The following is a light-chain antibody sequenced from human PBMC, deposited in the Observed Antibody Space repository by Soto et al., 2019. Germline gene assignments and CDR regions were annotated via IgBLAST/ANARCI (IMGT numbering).Light chain of an antibody. CDR2: GAS. CDR1: QSVSSN. J-gene: IGKJ1*01. CDR3: QQYNNWPRT. Sequence: EIVIAQSPATLSVCPGERATLSCRASQSVSSNLAWYQPRTGQAPRLLIYGASTRATGIPARFSGSGSWTEFTLTISRLQSEDFAVDYCQQYNNWPRTFGQGTKVDI. V-gene: IGKV3-15*01.